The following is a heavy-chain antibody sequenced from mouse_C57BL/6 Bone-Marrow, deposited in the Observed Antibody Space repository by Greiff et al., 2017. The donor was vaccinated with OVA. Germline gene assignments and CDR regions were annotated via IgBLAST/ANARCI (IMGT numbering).Heavy chain of an antibody. CDR1: GFSLTSYG. D-gene: IGHD2-5*01. V-gene: IGHV2-2*01. Sequence: VQLQQSGPGLVQPSQSLSITCTVSGFSLTSYGVHWVRQSPGKGLEWLGVIWSGGGTDYNAAFISRLSISKDNSKSQVFFKMNSLQADDTAIYYCATPSYYSKNYWYFDVWGTGTTVTVSS. J-gene: IGHJ1*03. CDR3: ATPSYYSKNYWYFDV. CDR2: IWSGGGT.